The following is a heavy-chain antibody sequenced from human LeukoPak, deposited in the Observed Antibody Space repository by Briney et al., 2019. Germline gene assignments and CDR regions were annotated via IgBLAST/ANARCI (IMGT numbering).Heavy chain of an antibody. J-gene: IGHJ4*02. Sequence: ASVKVSCKASGYTFTNYGINWVRQAPGQGLEWMGWISAYNGNTNYAQKVRGRVTMTIDTSTTTGYMELRSLRSDDTAVYYCARLVDDSSGTYWFYFDCWGQGTLVTVSS. CDR1: GYTFTNYG. CDR2: ISAYNGNT. D-gene: IGHD3-22*01. V-gene: IGHV1-18*01. CDR3: ARLVDDSSGTYWFYFDC.